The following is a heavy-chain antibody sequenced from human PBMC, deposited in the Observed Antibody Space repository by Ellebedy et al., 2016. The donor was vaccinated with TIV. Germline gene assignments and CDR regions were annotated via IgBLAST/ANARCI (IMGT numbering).Heavy chain of an antibody. J-gene: IGHJ4*02. CDR1: GGTSNRFA. V-gene: IGHV1-69*13. CDR2: IIPMSVTP. D-gene: IGHD2-15*01. CDR3: ARSQGWWGEGTTILDY. Sequence: AASVKDSCKVSGGTSNRFAINWVRQAPGQGLEWMGGIIPMSVTPKYAQKFQGRVTFTADESTVTVYMGLSTLISDHTAVYYCARSQGWWGEGTTILDYWGQGTLVTVSS.